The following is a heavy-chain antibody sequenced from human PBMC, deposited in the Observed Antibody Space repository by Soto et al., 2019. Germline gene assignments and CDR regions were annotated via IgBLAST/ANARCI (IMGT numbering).Heavy chain of an antibody. CDR2: IYHSGST. V-gene: IGHV4-30-2*01. D-gene: IGHD3-10*01. CDR1: GGSISIGGYS. CDR3: ARKRGSGSDLHNWFDP. Sequence: PSETLSLTCAVSGGSISIGGYSWSCIRQPPGKGLEWIGYIYHSGSTYYNPSLKSRVTISVDRSKNQFSLKLSSVTAADTAVYYCARKRGSGSDLHNWFDPWGQGTLVTVSS. J-gene: IGHJ5*02.